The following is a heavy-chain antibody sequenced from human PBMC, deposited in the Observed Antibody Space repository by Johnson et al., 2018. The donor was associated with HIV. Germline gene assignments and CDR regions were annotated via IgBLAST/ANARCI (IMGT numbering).Heavy chain of an antibody. D-gene: IGHD3-3*01. Sequence: QVQLVESGGGVVQPGGSLRLSCAASGFTFSNYGMHWVRQAPGKGLEWVAFIRFDGSNKYYADSVKGRFTISRDNSKNTLYLQMNSLRAEDTAVYYCAKGCRFTIFGVVPYTFDIWGQGTMVTVSS. V-gene: IGHV3-30*02. CDR1: GFTFSNYG. CDR3: AKGCRFTIFGVVPYTFDI. J-gene: IGHJ3*02. CDR2: IRFDGSNK.